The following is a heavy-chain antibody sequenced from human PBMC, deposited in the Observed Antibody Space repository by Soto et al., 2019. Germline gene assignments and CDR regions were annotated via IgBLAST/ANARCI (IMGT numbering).Heavy chain of an antibody. V-gene: IGHV3-11*01. CDR2: ISSSSGTI. J-gene: IGHJ4*02. CDR3: ARTPWPYYFDY. Sequence: QVQLVESGGGLVKPGGSLRLSCAASGFTFSDYYMSWIRQAPGKGLEWISHISSSSGTIDYSDSVKGRFTVSRDNAKKSLYLQMNSLRAEDPAVYYCARTPWPYYFDYWGQATLVTVSS. CDR1: GFTFSDYY.